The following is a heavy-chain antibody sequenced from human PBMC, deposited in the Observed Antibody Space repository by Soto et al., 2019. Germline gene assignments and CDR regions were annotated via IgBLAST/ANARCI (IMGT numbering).Heavy chain of an antibody. J-gene: IGHJ4*02. V-gene: IGHV3-74*01. CDR3: AKDLVLTIAVAGLDY. Sequence: GGSLRLSCAASGFTFSSYWMHWVRQAPGKGLVWVSHINSDGSSTSYADSVKGRFTISRDNAKNTLYLQMNSLRADDTAVYYCAKDLVLTIAVAGLDYWGQGTLVTVSS. D-gene: IGHD6-19*01. CDR2: INSDGSST. CDR1: GFTFSSYW.